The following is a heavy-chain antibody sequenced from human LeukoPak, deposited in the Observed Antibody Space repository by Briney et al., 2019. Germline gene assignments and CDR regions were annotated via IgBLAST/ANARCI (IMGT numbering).Heavy chain of an antibody. J-gene: IGHJ4*02. V-gene: IGHV4-59*01. CDR2: IYYSGST. D-gene: IGHD5-12*01. CDR1: GGSISSYY. CDR3: ARGYSGYPYYFDY. Sequence: SETLSLTCTVSGGSISSYYWSWIRQPPGKGLEWIGYIYYSGSTNYNPSVKSRVTISVDTSKNQFSLKLSSVTAADTAVYYCARGYSGYPYYFDYWGQGTLVTVSS.